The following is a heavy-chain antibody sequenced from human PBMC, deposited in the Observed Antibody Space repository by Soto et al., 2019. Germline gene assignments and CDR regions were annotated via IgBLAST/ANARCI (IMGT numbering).Heavy chain of an antibody. CDR1: GGSISSSSYY. CDR3: AVPAASVAGASGSYYYYGMDV. V-gene: IGHV4-39*01. CDR2: IYYSGSP. D-gene: IGHD6-19*01. J-gene: IGHJ6*02. Sequence: SETLSLTCTVSGGSISSSSYYWGWIRQPPGKGLEWIGYIYYSGSPYYNPSLKSRVTISVDTSKNQFSLKLSSVTAADTAVYYCAVPAASVAGASGSYYYYGMDVWGQGTTVTVS.